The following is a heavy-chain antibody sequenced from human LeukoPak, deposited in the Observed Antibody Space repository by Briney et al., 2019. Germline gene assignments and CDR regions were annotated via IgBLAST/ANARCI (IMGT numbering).Heavy chain of an antibody. CDR1: GFTFSSYP. V-gene: IGHV3-23*01. CDR3: AKGLGYYDILTGYMTNTVFDC. Sequence: GGSLRLSCAASGFTFSSYPMSWVRQAPGKGLEWVSVIIASGVTTFYADSVKGRFTISRDNSKNTLYLQMNSLRAEDTAVYYCAKGLGYYDILTGYMTNTVFDCWGQGTLVTVSS. CDR2: IIASGVTT. D-gene: IGHD3-9*01. J-gene: IGHJ4*02.